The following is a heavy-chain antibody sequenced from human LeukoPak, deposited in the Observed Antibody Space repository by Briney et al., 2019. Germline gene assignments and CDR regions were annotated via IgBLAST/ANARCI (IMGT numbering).Heavy chain of an antibody. V-gene: IGHV4-61*02. CDR3: ARYGSGSSYYYYYMDV. D-gene: IGHD3-10*01. CDR1: GGSISSGIYY. J-gene: IGHJ6*03. CDR2: IYTSGST. Sequence: SETLSLTCTVSGGSISSGIYYWSRIRQPAGKGLEWIGRIYTSGSTNYNPSLKSRATISVDTSKNQFSLKLSSVTAADTAVYYCARYGSGSSYYYYYMDVWGKGTTVTISS.